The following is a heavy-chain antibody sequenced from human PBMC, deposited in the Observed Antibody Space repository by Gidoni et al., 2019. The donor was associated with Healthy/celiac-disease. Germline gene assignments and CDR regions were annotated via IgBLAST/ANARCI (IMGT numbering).Heavy chain of an antibody. J-gene: IGHJ3*02. V-gene: IGHV4-30-4*01. CDR2: IDYSGST. CDR3: PAPTGYVTGDAFDT. CDR1: GCSISSGDYY. D-gene: IGHD2-8*02. Sequence: QVQLQESGPGLVKPSQTLALTGTVSGCSISSGDYYWRWSRQPPVKGLEWSVFIDYSGSTSYNPPLKRRVTISVDTSTNHLSPKLSSVTAADTAVYYCPAPTGYVTGDAFDTYGQGTMVTVSS.